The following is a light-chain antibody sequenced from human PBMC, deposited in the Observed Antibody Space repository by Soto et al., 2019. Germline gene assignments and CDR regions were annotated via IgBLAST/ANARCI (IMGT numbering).Light chain of an antibody. V-gene: IGLV1-44*01. CDR3: AVWDDNLNAYV. CDR1: SSNIGSNS. CDR2: TNY. J-gene: IGLJ1*01. Sequence: QSVLTQPPSASGTPGQRVPVSCSGSSSNIGSNSVNWYQQPPGTAPKLLIYTNYQRPSGVPDRFSGSKSGTSASLAISGLQSEDEADYYCAVWDDNLNAYVFGTGTKVTVL.